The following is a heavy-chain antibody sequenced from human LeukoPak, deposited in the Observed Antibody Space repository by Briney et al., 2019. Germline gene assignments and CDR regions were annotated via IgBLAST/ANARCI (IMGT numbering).Heavy chain of an antibody. D-gene: IGHD4-17*01. CDR3: AKSVESAVTTNPYFDY. J-gene: IGHJ4*02. CDR1: GFTFSDYA. V-gene: IGHV3-23*01. Sequence: GGSLGLSCVASGFTFSDYAMSWVRQAPGKGLKWVSIISGSGGSTYNADSVKGRFAISRDNSKNTLYLQMNSLRADDTAVYYCAKSVESAVTTNPYFDYWGQGTLVTVSS. CDR2: ISGSGGST.